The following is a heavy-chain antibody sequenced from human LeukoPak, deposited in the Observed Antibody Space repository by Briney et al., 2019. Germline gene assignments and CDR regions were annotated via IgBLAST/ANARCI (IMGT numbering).Heavy chain of an antibody. CDR2: IIPIFGTA. Sequence: GASVKVSCKASGGTFSSYAISWVRQAPGQGLEWMGGIIPIFGTANYAQKFQGRVTITADESTSTAYMELSSLRSEDTAVHYCARSHYYDSSGYYMGGDYYYYYGMDVWGQGTTVTVSS. D-gene: IGHD3-22*01. CDR1: GGTFSSYA. CDR3: ARSHYYDSSGYYMGGDYYYYYGMDV. J-gene: IGHJ6*02. V-gene: IGHV1-69*13.